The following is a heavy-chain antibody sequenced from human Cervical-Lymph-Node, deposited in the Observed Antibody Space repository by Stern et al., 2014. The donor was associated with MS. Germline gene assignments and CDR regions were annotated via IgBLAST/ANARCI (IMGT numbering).Heavy chain of an antibody. Sequence: QVQLQESGPGLVKPSETLSLTCAVSGDSISTSNWWSWVRQPPGKGLEWIGEIYHTGSTNYYPSLTRRVSILVEKSKNDFSVKLNSQTAADAAVYYCARGASSRAAIRSLVWPLEYWGQGSPVTVSS. D-gene: IGHD3-3*01. J-gene: IGHJ4*02. CDR3: ARGASSRAAIRSLVWPLEY. CDR1: GDSISTSNW. V-gene: IGHV4-4*02. CDR2: IYHTGST.